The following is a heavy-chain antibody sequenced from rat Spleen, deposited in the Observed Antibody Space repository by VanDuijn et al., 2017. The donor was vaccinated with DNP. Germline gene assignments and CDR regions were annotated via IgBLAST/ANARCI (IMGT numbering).Heavy chain of an antibody. V-gene: IGHV5-46*01. CDR1: GFTFSSFP. D-gene: IGHD1-5*01. CDR2: ISTSGGST. J-gene: IGHJ2*01. CDR3: TRPRYPYY. Sequence: EVRLVESGGGLVQPGRSLKLSCAASGFTFSSFPMAWVRQAPTKGLEWVATISTSGGSTYYRDSVKGRFTISRDNAKSTLYLQMNSLRSEDTATYYCTRPRYPYYWGQGVMVTVSS.